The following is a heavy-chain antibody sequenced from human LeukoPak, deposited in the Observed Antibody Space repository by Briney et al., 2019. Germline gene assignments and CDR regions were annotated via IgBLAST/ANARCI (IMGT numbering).Heavy chain of an antibody. D-gene: IGHD5-18*01. CDR2: IYHSGST. CDR1: GFTFSSYS. Sequence: GSLRLSCAASGFTFSSYSMNWVRQAPGKGLEWIGSIYHSGSTYYNPSLKSRVTISVDTSKNQFSLKLSSVTAADTAVYYCARRGYSYGSFDYWGQGTLVTVSS. J-gene: IGHJ4*02. V-gene: IGHV4-38-2*01. CDR3: ARRGYSYGSFDY.